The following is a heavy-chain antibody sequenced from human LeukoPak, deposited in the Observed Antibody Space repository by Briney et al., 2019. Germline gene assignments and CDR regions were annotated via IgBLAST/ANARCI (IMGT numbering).Heavy chain of an antibody. J-gene: IGHJ6*02. CDR3: ARDLQDKVWLGAVYYYYGMDV. CDR2: ISAYNGNT. D-gene: IGHD5/OR15-5a*01. V-gene: IGHV1-18*01. CDR1: GYTFTSYG. Sequence: ASVKVSCKSSGYTFTSYGIIWVRQAPGQGLEWMGWISAYNGNTNYAQKLQGRVTMTTDTSTSTAYMELRSLRSDDTAVYYCARDLQDKVWLGAVYYYYGMDVWGQGTTVTVSS.